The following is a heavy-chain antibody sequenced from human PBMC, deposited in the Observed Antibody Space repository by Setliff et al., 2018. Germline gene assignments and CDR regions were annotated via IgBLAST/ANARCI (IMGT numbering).Heavy chain of an antibody. Sequence: PSETLSLTCTVSGGSISSGSYYWSWIRQPAGKGLEWIGHIYTSGSTNYNPSLKSRVTISVDTSKNQFSLKLSSVTAADTAVYYCARGVLGYYYYMDVWDKGTTVTVSS. V-gene: IGHV4-61*09. J-gene: IGHJ6*03. CDR1: GGSISSGSYY. CDR3: ARGVLGYYYYMDV. D-gene: IGHD6-13*01. CDR2: IYTSGST.